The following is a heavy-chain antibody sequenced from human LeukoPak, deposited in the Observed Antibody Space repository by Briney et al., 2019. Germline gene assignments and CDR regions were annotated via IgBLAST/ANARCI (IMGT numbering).Heavy chain of an antibody. CDR3: VRDPHALDY. J-gene: IGHJ4*02. V-gene: IGHV3-48*02. CDR1: GFAFSSYS. CDR2: FGRNGVI. Sequence: GGSLRLSCAASGFAFSSYSMNWVRQAPGKGLEWVSYFGRNGVIHYADSVRGRFTIPRDNGKSALYLQMNSLRDEDTAVYFCVRDPHALDYWGQGTLVTVSS.